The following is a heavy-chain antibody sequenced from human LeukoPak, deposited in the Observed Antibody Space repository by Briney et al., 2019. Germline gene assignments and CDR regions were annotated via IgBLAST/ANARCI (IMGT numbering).Heavy chain of an antibody. Sequence: GGSLRLSCAASGFTFSSYGMHWVRQAPGKGLEWVAVISYDGSNKYYADSVKGRFTISRDTSKNTLYLQMNSLRAEDTAVYYCARDRNLIAAAGLSDYWGQGTLVTVSS. V-gene: IGHV3-30*03. D-gene: IGHD6-13*01. CDR2: ISYDGSNK. CDR3: ARDRNLIAAAGLSDY. CDR1: GFTFSSYG. J-gene: IGHJ4*02.